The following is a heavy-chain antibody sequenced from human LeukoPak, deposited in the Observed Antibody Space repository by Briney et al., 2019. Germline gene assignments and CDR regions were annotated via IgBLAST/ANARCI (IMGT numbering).Heavy chain of an antibody. J-gene: IGHJ4*02. CDR1: GYTFTSYD. Sequence: ASVKVSCKASGYTFTSYDINWVRQATGQGLEWMGWINPNSGGTNYAQKFQGRVTMTRDTSISTAYMELSRLRSDDTAVYYCARVGPRYCSSTSCYDYWGQGTLVTVSS. CDR2: INPNSGGT. CDR3: ARVGPRYCSSTSCYDY. V-gene: IGHV1-2*02. D-gene: IGHD2-2*01.